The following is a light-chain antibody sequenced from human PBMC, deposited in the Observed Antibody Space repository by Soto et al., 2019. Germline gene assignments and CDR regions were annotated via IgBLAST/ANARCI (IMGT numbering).Light chain of an antibody. CDR2: GAS. J-gene: IGKJ5*01. Sequence: VMTQSPATLSVSPVERATLSCMASQSVSSNLAWYQQKPGQAPRLLIYGASTRATGIPARFSGSGSGTEFTLTISSLQSEDFAVYYCQQYSNWPPITFGQGTRLEIK. CDR1: QSVSSN. CDR3: QQYSNWPPIT. V-gene: IGKV3-15*01.